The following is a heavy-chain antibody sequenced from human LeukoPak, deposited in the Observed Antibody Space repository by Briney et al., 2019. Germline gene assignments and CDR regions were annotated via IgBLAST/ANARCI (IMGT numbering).Heavy chain of an antibody. CDR1: GGSISSGSYY. CDR3: ARKGYSYGYGTFDI. CDR2: IYTSGST. J-gene: IGHJ3*02. Sequence: SETLSLTCTVSGGSISSGSYYWSWIRQPAGKGLEWIGRIYTSGSTNYNPSLKSRVTISVDTSKNQFSLKLSSVTAADTAVYYCARKGYSYGYGTFDIWGQGTMVTVSS. D-gene: IGHD5-18*01. V-gene: IGHV4-61*02.